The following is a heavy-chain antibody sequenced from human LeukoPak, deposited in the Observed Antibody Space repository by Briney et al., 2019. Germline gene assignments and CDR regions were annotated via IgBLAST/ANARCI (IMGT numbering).Heavy chain of an antibody. V-gene: IGHV3-23*01. Sequence: PGGSLRLSCAASGFTVSTYAMSWVRQAPGKGLEWVSGISGSGGSTYYADSVKGRFTISRDNSKNTLYLQVNSLRAEDTAVYYCAKDGKTRNWNYFQAKAVYWGQGTLVTVSS. CDR2: ISGSGGST. CDR3: AKDGKTRNWNYFQAKAVY. J-gene: IGHJ4*02. D-gene: IGHD1-7*01. CDR1: GFTVSTYA.